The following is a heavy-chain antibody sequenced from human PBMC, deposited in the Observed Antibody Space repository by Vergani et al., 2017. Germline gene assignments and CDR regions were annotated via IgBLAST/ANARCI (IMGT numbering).Heavy chain of an antibody. D-gene: IGHD2-21*02. CDR1: GFTFSSYG. CDR2: IRYDGSNE. V-gene: IGHV3-30*02. CDR3: ARDHVVPGIVWDY. Sequence: QVQLVESGGGVVQPGGSLRLSCAASGFTFSSYGMHWVRQAPGKGLEWVAFIRYDGSNEKYVDSVQGRFTVSRDNAQNLLYLQMNSLRAEDTAVYYCARDHVVPGIVWDYWDQGTQVTVSS. J-gene: IGHJ4*02.